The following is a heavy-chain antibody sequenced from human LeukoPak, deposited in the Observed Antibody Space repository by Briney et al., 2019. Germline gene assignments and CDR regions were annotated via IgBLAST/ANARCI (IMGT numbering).Heavy chain of an antibody. D-gene: IGHD3-10*01. CDR1: GFTFSSYA. CDR3: ARGRSITLLRGVALSDGFDV. V-gene: IGHV3-64*04. Sequence: GGSLRLSCAASGFTFSSYAMHWVRQAPGKGLEYVSGISRNGGSTYYADSVKGRFTISRDNARNLLYLQMNGLRAEDTAVYYCARGRSITLLRGVALSDGFDVWGQGAMVAVSS. J-gene: IGHJ3*01. CDR2: ISRNGGST.